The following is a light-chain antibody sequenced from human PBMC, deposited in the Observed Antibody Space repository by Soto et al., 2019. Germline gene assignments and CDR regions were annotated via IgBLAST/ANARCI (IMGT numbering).Light chain of an antibody. Sequence: QSALTQPASVSGSPGQSITISCTGTSSYVGGYKYVSWYQQHPGKAPKLMIYEVSNRPSGVSTRFSGSKSGNTASLIVSGLQAEDEADYDCSSYISSNSLVFGGANKLTVL. J-gene: IGLJ3*02. V-gene: IGLV2-14*01. CDR1: SSYVGGYKY. CDR3: SSYISSNSLV. CDR2: EVS.